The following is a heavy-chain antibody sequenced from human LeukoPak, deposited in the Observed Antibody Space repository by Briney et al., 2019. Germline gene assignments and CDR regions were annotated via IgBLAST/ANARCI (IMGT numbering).Heavy chain of an antibody. CDR2: ISGSGGST. D-gene: IGHD6-19*01. V-gene: IGHV3-23*01. CDR3: AANIAVATHGDY. CDR1: GFTFSSYA. Sequence: GGSLRLSCAASGFTFSSYAMSWVRQSPGKGLEWVSAISGSGGSTYYADSVKGRFTISRDNSKNTLYLQMNSLRAEDTAVYYCAANIAVATHGDYWGQGTLVTVSS. J-gene: IGHJ4*02.